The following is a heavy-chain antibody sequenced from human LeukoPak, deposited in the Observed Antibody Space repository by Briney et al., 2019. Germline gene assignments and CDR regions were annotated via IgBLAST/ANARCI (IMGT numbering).Heavy chain of an antibody. CDR2: IIPIFGTA. CDR1: GGTFSSYA. V-gene: IGHV1-69*13. CDR3: AREYSGYDKNPAAMFPTYYFDY. J-gene: IGHJ4*02. D-gene: IGHD5-12*01. Sequence: SVKVSCKASGGTFSSYAISWVRQAPGQGLEWMGGIIPIFGTANYAQKFQGRVTITADESTSTAYMELSSLRSEDTAVYYCAREYSGYDKNPAAMFPTYYFDYWGQGTLVTVSS.